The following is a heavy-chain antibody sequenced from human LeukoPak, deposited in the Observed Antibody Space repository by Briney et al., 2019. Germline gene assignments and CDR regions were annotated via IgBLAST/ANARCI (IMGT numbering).Heavy chain of an antibody. CDR1: GFTFSSYG. D-gene: IGHD3-9*01. CDR3: ARDLASRDILTGYRFDY. CDR2: IWYDGSNK. J-gene: IGHJ4*02. V-gene: IGHV3-33*01. Sequence: PGGSLRLSCAASGFTFSSYGMHWVRQAPGKGLEWVAVIWYDGSNKYYADSVKGRFTISRDNSKNTLYLQMNSLRAEDTAVYYCARDLASRDILTGYRFDYWGQGTLVTVSS.